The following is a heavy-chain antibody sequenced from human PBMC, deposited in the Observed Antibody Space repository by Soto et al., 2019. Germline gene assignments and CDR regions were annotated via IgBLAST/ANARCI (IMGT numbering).Heavy chain of an antibody. Sequence: PSETLSLTCTVSGDSIRSYYWTWIRQPPGRGLEWIGHVYHGGSTNYNPSLQSRVTISLDTSKNQFSLRLTSMTAADAAVYYCAGEGALATFGVVWGQGTRVTVSS. CDR1: GDSIRSYY. J-gene: IGHJ4*02. V-gene: IGHV4-59*01. CDR3: AGEGALATFGVV. D-gene: IGHD3-3*01. CDR2: VYHGGST.